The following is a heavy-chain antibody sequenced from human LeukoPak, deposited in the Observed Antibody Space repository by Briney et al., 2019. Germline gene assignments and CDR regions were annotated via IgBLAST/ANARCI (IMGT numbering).Heavy chain of an antibody. J-gene: IGHJ4*02. Sequence: PSETLSLTCTVSGGSISPYYWSWIRQPPGKGLEWIGEINHSGSTNYNPSLKSRVTISVDTSKNQFSLKLSSVTAADTAVYYCARPEYSSRGAVGYWGQGTLVTVSS. V-gene: IGHV4-34*01. CDR1: GGSISPYY. D-gene: IGHD6-6*01. CDR2: INHSGST. CDR3: ARPEYSSRGAVGY.